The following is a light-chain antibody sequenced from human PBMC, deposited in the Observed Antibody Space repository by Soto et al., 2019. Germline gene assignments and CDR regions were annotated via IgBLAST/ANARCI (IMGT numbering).Light chain of an antibody. CDR2: DVS. Sequence: QSVLTQPASVSGSPGQSITISCTGTSSDVGGYNYVTWYQQHPGKAPKLMIYDVSNRPSGVPNRFSGSKSGNTASLTISGLQPEDEADYYCSSYTSSSTVVFGGGTKLTVL. CDR3: SSYTSSSTVV. CDR1: SSDVGGYNY. V-gene: IGLV2-14*01. J-gene: IGLJ2*01.